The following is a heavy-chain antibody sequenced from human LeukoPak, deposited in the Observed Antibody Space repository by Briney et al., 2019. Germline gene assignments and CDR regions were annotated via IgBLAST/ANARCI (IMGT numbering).Heavy chain of an antibody. CDR3: AKEPRDGYHKGEDY. CDR1: GFTFSNYG. J-gene: IGHJ4*02. V-gene: IGHV3-30*18. Sequence: GGSLRLSCAASGFTFSNYGMHWVRQAPGKGLEWVAFISYDGSDKDYADSVKGRFTISRDNSKNTLYLQMNSLRAEDTAMYYCAKEPRDGYHKGEDYWGQGTLVTVSS. D-gene: IGHD5-24*01. CDR2: ISYDGSDK.